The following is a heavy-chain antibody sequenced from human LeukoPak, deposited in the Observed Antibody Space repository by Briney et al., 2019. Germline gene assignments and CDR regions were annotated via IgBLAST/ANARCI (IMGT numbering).Heavy chain of an antibody. CDR2: IYSCGST. Sequence: GGSLRLSCAASGFTVSSNYMSWVRQAPGKGLEWVSVIYSCGSTYYADSVRGRFTISRDNAKNSLYLQMNSLRAEDTAVYYCARDRVGDPLDYWGQGTLVTVSS. J-gene: IGHJ4*02. CDR1: GFTVSSNY. CDR3: ARDRVGDPLDY. V-gene: IGHV3-53*01.